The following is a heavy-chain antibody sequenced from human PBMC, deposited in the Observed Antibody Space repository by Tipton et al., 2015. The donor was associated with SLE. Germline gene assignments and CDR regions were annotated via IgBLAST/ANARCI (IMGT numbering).Heavy chain of an antibody. Sequence: TLSLTCTVSGGSISSHYWSWIRQSPGKGLEWIGYFYYSGSTNYNPSLKSRVTISVDTSKNQFSLKLSSVTAADTAFYYCARVRLIRSTWYRDHYYYYGMDVWGQGTTVTVSS. CDR1: GGSISSHY. V-gene: IGHV4-59*11. CDR3: ARVRLIRSTWYRDHYYYYGMDV. J-gene: IGHJ6*02. D-gene: IGHD6-13*01. CDR2: FYYSGST.